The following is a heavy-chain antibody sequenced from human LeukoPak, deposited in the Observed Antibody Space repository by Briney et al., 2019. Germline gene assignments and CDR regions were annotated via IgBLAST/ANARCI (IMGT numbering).Heavy chain of an antibody. V-gene: IGHV3-7*03. CDR2: IKPDGSEK. Sequence: PGGSLRLSCAASGFTFSDTLMTWVRQAPGKGLEWVATIKPDGSEKYYVDSVRGRFTISRVNAENSLYLQMNSLRADDTAVYHCTKGGFSTSWYRIYWGQGTLVTVSS. J-gene: IGHJ4*02. CDR3: TKGGFSTSWYRIY. D-gene: IGHD6-13*01. CDR1: GFTFSDTL.